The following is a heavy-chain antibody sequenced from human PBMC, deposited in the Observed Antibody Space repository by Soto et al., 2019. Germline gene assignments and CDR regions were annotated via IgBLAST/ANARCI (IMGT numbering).Heavy chain of an antibody. J-gene: IGHJ4*02. V-gene: IGHV1-18*04. CDR2: ISAYNGNT. D-gene: IGHD3-3*01. Sequence: ASVKVSCKASGYTFTSYGISWVRQAPGQGLEWMGWISAYNGNTNYAQKLQGRVTMTTDTSTSTAYMELRSLRSDDTAVYYCARGYYYYDFWSGYPSYFDYWGQGTLVTVSS. CDR1: GYTFTSYG. CDR3: ARGYYYYDFWSGYPSYFDY.